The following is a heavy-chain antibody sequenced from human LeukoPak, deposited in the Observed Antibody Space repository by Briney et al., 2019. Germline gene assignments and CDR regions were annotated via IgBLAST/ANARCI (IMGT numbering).Heavy chain of an antibody. D-gene: IGHD3-10*02. CDR3: ARDLYGELDY. J-gene: IGHJ4*02. V-gene: IGHV3-9*01. CDR1: GFTFDDYA. CDR2: ISWNSGSI. Sequence: SGRSLRLSCAASGFTFDDYAMHWVRQAPGRGLEWVSGISWNSGSIGYADSVKGRFTISRDNAKNSLYLQMNSLRAEDTAVYHCARDLYGELDYWGQGTLVTVSS.